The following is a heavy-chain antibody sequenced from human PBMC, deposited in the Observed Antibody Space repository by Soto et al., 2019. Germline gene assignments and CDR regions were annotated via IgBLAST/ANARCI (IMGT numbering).Heavy chain of an antibody. CDR1: GGTFSSYT. J-gene: IGHJ4*02. D-gene: IGHD3-10*01. CDR2: IIPILGIA. V-gene: IGHV1-69*08. Sequence: QVQLVQSGAEVKKPGSSVKVSCKASGGTFSSYTISWVRQAPGQGLEWMGRIIPILGIANYAQKFQGRVTITADKSTSTAYMELSSLRSEDTAVYYCAREDQHYYGSGSDYWGQGTLVTVSS. CDR3: AREDQHYYGSGSDY.